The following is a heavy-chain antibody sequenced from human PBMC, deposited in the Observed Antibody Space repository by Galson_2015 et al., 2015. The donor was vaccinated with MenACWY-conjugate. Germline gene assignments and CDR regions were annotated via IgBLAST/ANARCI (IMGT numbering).Heavy chain of an antibody. Sequence: TLSLTCTASGGSISSSSYYWDWIRQPPGRGLEWIGTIYYSGSTYYNSSLKSRVTISVDTSKNQFSLNLSSVTAADTAMYYCARHDRTAPARSGAFDIWGRGTMVTVSS. CDR1: GGSISSSSYY. V-gene: IGHV4-39*01. CDR3: ARHDRTAPARSGAFDI. J-gene: IGHJ3*02. D-gene: IGHD2-2*01. CDR2: IYYSGST.